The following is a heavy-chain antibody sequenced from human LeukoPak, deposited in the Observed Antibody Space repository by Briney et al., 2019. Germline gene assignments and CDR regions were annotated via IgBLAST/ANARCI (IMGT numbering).Heavy chain of an antibody. CDR3: AALWDYYDSSGSVRNWFDP. Sequence: PGGSLRLSCAASGFTFSSYEMNWVRQAPGKGLEWVSYISSSGSTIYYADSVKGRFTISRDNAKNSLYLQMNSLRAEDTAVYYFAALWDYYDSSGSVRNWFDPWGQGTLVTVSS. D-gene: IGHD3-22*01. J-gene: IGHJ5*02. V-gene: IGHV3-48*03. CDR1: GFTFSSYE. CDR2: ISSSGSTI.